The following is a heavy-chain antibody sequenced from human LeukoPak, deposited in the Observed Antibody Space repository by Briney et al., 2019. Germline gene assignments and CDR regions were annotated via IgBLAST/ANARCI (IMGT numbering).Heavy chain of an antibody. V-gene: IGHV4-59*12. D-gene: IGHD2-21*02. J-gene: IGHJ4*02. CDR2: IYYSGST. CDR1: GGSISSYY. CDR3: ARGSVGGGDPYDY. Sequence: SETLSLTCTVSGGSISSYYWSWIRQPPGKGLEWIGYIYYSGSTNYNPSLKSRVTISVDKSKNQFSLKLSSVTAADTAVYYCARGSVGGGDPYDYWGQGTLVTVSS.